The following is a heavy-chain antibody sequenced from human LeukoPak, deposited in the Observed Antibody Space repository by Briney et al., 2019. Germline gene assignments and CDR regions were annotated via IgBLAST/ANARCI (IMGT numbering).Heavy chain of an antibody. CDR3: ARQASRGVVAVSEWFDP. D-gene: IGHD3-3*01. J-gene: IGHJ5*02. V-gene: IGHV4-39*01. CDR1: VGSVSSSRYY. Sequence: SETLSLTCTVSVGSVSSSRYYCGWIRQPPGKGLEWLGSIYYSGSTYYNTSLKSRVTISVATSKNQFSRKLSSVTAADTAVYYCARQASRGVVAVSEWFDPGGQGTLVTVSS. CDR2: IYYSGST.